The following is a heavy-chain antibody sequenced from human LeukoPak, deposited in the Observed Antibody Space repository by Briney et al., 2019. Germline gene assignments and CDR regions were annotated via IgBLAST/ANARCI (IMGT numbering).Heavy chain of an antibody. Sequence: PSETLSLTCTVSGGSISSYYWSWIRQPPGKGLEWIGYIHYSGSTYYNPSLKSRVTISVDTSKNQFSLKLSSVTAADTAVYYCARVRQRGGFDPWGQGTLVTVS. V-gene: IGHV4-59*08. CDR1: GGSISSYY. D-gene: IGHD3-10*01. J-gene: IGHJ5*02. CDR2: IHYSGST. CDR3: ARVRQRGGFDP.